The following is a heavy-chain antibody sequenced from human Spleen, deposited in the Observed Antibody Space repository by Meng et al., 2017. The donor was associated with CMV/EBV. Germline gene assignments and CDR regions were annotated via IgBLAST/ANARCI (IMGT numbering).Heavy chain of an antibody. D-gene: IGHD2-21*02. CDR1: GGSISSYY. Sequence: QVQLQESGPGLVKPSETLSLTCTVSGGSISSYYWSWIRQPAGKGLEWIGRIYTSGSTNYNPSLKSRVTISVDRSKNQFSLKLSSVTAADTAVYYCARVVTALWGYYFDYWGQGTLVTVSS. CDR2: IYTSGST. CDR3: ARVVTALWGYYFDY. V-gene: IGHV4-4*07. J-gene: IGHJ4*02.